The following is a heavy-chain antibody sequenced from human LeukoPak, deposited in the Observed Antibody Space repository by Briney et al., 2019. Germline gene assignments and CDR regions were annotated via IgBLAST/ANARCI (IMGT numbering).Heavy chain of an antibody. CDR2: ISYDGSNK. J-gene: IGHJ4*02. D-gene: IGHD3-16*02. CDR3: ARGPSAGGYDYVWGSYRYTGQDY. V-gene: IGHV3-30*04. CDR1: GFTFSSYA. Sequence: PGRSLRLSCAASGFTFSSYAMHWVRQAPGKGLEWVAVISYDGSNKYYADSVKGRFTISRDNSKNTLYLQMNSLRAEDTAVYYCARGPSAGGYDYVWGSYRYTGQDYRGQGTLVTVSS.